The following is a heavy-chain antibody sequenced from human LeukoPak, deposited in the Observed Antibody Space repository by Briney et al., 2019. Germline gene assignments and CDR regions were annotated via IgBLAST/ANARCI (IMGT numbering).Heavy chain of an antibody. CDR1: GFTVRSNY. CDR2: IYSGGST. Sequence: GGSLRLSCAVSGFTVRSNYMSRVRQAPGKGLEWVSIIYSGGSTNYADSVKGRFIVSRDNSKNTLYLQMNSLRADDTAMYYCARDVNGGDWFDPWGQGTLVTVSS. J-gene: IGHJ5*02. CDR3: ARDVNGGDWFDP. V-gene: IGHV3-66*01. D-gene: IGHD3-16*01.